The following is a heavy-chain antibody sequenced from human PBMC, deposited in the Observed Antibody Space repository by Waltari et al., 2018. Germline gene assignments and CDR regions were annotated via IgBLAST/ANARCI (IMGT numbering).Heavy chain of an antibody. CDR2: ISMDGSIV. CDR1: GFTFSNSW. CDR3: VTTGVAGFY. Sequence: EVQLVESGGGLVQPGGALRLSCAAYGFTFSNSWMYWGRQSPGKGLVWVSRISMDGSIVNYADSVKGRFTISRDNAKSTLFLQMNSLRVDDTALYYCVTTGVAGFYWGQGTRVTVSS. V-gene: IGHV3-74*01. J-gene: IGHJ4*02. D-gene: IGHD6-19*01.